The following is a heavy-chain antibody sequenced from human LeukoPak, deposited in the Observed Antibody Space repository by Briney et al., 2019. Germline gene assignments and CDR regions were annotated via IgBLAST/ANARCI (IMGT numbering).Heavy chain of an antibody. CDR2: IVVGSGNT. J-gene: IGHJ4*02. CDR3: AAGGGAFDY. V-gene: IGHV1-58*01. Sequence: XXVSXKASGFTFTSSAVQWVRQARGQRLEWIGWIVVGSGNTNYAQKFQERVTITRDMSTSTAYMELSSLRSEHTAVYYCAAGGGAFDYWGQGTLVTVSS. D-gene: IGHD3-10*01. CDR1: GFTFTSSA.